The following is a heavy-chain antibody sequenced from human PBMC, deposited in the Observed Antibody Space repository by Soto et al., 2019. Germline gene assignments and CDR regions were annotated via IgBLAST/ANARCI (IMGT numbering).Heavy chain of an antibody. Sequence: QVQLVESGGGVVQPGRSLRLSCAASGFTFSSYGMHWVRQAPGKGLEWVAVIWYDGSNKYFADSVKGRFTISRDNSKNTLYLHMNSLRAEDTAVYYCARGIVVVPAAVYYYYYMDVWGKGTTVTVSS. D-gene: IGHD2-2*01. J-gene: IGHJ6*03. CDR3: ARGIVVVPAAVYYYYYMDV. CDR2: IWYDGSNK. V-gene: IGHV3-33*01. CDR1: GFTFSSYG.